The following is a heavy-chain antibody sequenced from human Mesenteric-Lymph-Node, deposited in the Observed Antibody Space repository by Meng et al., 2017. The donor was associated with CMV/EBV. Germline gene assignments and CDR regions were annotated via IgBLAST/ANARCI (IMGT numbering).Heavy chain of an antibody. CDR2: INHSGTT. J-gene: IGHJ5*02. V-gene: IGHV4-34*01. Sequence: GASGASFRGYYWTWVRLPPGKGLEWIGQINHSGTTNYNPSLKSRVTMSVDTSKSQVSLKLSSVTAADTAAYYCATSTLAAINRFDPWGQGTLVTVSS. D-gene: IGHD2-15*01. CDR3: ATSTLAAINRFDP. CDR1: GASFRGYY.